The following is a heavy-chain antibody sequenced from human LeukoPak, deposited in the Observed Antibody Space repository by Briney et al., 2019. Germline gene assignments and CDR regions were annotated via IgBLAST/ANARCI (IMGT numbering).Heavy chain of an antibody. Sequence: PSETLSLTCTVSGGSISSGSYCWSWIRQPAGKGLEWIGHIYTSGNTNYNPSLKSRVTISVDTSKNQFSLKLSSVTAADTAVYYCARHGPNDYGDYEFDYWGQGTLVTVSS. CDR3: ARHGPNDYGDYEFDY. CDR2: IYTSGNT. V-gene: IGHV4-61*09. CDR1: GGSISSGSYC. J-gene: IGHJ4*02. D-gene: IGHD4-17*01.